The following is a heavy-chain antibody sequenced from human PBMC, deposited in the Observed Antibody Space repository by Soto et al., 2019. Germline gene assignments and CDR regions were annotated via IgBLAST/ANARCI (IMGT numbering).Heavy chain of an antibody. J-gene: IGHJ5*02. CDR3: AREEGGGYDHRWFDP. Sequence: QVQLQESGPGLVKPSQTLSLTCTVSGGSISSGGYYWSWIRQHPGKGLEWIGYIYYSGSTYYNPSLKIRVTVSVDTSKTQFSLKLSSVTAADTAVYYCAREEGGGYDHRWFDPWGQGTLVTVSS. D-gene: IGHD5-12*01. CDR1: GGSISSGGYY. CDR2: IYYSGST. V-gene: IGHV4-31*03.